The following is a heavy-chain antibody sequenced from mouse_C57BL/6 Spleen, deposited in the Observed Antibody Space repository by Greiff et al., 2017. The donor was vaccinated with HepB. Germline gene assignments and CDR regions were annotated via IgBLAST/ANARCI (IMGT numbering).Heavy chain of an antibody. J-gene: IGHJ2*01. CDR1: GYTFTSYW. CDR3: ARLTDYYGRADDDY. CDR2: INPSSGYT. Sequence: VQLQQSGAELAKPGASVKLSCKASGYTFTSYWMHWVKQRPGQGLEWIGYINPSSGYTKYNQKFKDKATLTADKSSITAYMKLSSLTYADSAVYYCARLTDYYGRADDDYWGQGTTLTVSS. D-gene: IGHD1-1*01. V-gene: IGHV1-7*01.